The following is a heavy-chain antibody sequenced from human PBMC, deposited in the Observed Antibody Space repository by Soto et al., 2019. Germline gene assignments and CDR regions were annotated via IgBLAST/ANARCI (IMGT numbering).Heavy chain of an antibody. D-gene: IGHD2-15*01. CDR1: GGSISSYY. Sequence: SETLSLTCTASGGSISSYYWSWIRQPPGKGLEWIGYIYYSGSTNYNPSLKSRVIISVDTSKNQFSLKLSSVTAADTAVYYCARGLGYCSGGSCYSNWGQGTLVTVSS. V-gene: IGHV4-59*01. CDR2: IYYSGST. J-gene: IGHJ4*02. CDR3: ARGLGYCSGGSCYSN.